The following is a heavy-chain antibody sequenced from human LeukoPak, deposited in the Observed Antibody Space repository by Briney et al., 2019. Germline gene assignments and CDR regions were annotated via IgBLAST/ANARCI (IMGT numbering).Heavy chain of an antibody. CDR2: INHSGST. D-gene: IGHD5-18*01. CDR1: GGSFSGYY. CDR3: ARKMQLWSTYTYYYYYYMDV. J-gene: IGHJ6*03. Sequence: SETLSLTCAVYGGSFSGYYWSWIRQPPGKGLEWIGEINHSGSTNYNPSLKSRVTISVDTSKNQFSLKLSSVTAADTAVYYCARKMQLWSTYTYYYYYYMDVWGKGTTVTVSS. V-gene: IGHV4-34*01.